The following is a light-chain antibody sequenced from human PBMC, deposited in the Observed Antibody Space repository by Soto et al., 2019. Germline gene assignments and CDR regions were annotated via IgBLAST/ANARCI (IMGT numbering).Light chain of an antibody. CDR3: QQYGSSPYT. CDR1: QRVSSSY. Sequence: EIVLTQSPGTLSLSPGERATLSCRASQRVSSSYLAWYQQRPGQAPSLLIYGASNRATGIPDRFSGSGSGTEFTLTISRLEPEDIAVYYCQQYGSSPYTVGQGTKLEIK. J-gene: IGKJ2*01. CDR2: GAS. V-gene: IGKV3-20*01.